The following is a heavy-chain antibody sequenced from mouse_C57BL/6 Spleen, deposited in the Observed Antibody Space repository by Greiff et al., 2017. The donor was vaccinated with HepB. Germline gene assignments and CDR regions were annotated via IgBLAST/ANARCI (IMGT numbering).Heavy chain of an antibody. CDR1: GFTFSSYT. D-gene: IGHD1-1*01. V-gene: IGHV5-9*01. J-gene: IGHJ1*03. CDR3: TRHVITTVAYWYFDV. CDR2: ISGGGGNT. Sequence: EVKVVESGGGLVKPGGSLKLSCAASGFTFSSYTMSWVRQTPEKRLEWVATISGGGGNTYYPDSVKGRFTISRDNAKNTLYLQMSSLRSEDTALYYCTRHVITTVAYWYFDVWGTGTTVTVSS.